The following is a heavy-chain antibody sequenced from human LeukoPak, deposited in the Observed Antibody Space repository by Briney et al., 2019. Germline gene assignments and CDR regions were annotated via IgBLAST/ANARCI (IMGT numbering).Heavy chain of an antibody. V-gene: IGHV4-59*11. CDR2: IYSSGST. D-gene: IGHD6-19*01. J-gene: IGHJ1*01. Sequence: SETLSLTCTVSGDSMNNHYWSWIRQPPGKGPEWIGYIYSSGSTNYNPSLKSRVTISVDMSKNQFSLKLRSVTATDTAVYYCARGYSSDWVWQYFSRWGQGTLVTVSS. CDR3: ARGYSSDWVWQYFSR. CDR1: GDSMNNHY.